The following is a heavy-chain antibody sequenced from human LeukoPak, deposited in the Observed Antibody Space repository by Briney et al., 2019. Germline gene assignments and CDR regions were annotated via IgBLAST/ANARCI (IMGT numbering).Heavy chain of an antibody. CDR3: ARRSMVRGKYYFDY. V-gene: IGHV1-3*01. D-gene: IGHD3-10*01. J-gene: IGHJ4*02. CDR2: INAGNGNT. CDR1: GYTFTSYA. Sequence: ASMKVSCKASGYTFTSYAMHWVRQAPGQRLEWIGWINAGNGNTKYSQKFQGRVTITRDTSASTAYMELSSLRSEDTAVYYCARRSMVRGKYYFDYWGQGTLVTVSS.